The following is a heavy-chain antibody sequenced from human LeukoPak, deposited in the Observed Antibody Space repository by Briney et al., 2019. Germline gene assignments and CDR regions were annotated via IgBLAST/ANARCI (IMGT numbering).Heavy chain of an antibody. CDR2: IYYSGST. Sequence: SETLSLTCTVSGGSISSYYWSWIRQPPGKGLEWIGYIYYSGSTNYNPSLKSRVTISVDTSKNQFSLKLSSVTAADTAVYYCARARTFGELYFQHWGQGTLVTVSS. D-gene: IGHD3-10*01. CDR3: ARARTFGELYFQH. V-gene: IGHV4-59*01. CDR1: GGSISSYY. J-gene: IGHJ1*01.